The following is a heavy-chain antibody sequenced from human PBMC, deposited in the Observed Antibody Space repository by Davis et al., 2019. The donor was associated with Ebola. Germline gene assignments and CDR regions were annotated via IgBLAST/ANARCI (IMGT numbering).Heavy chain of an antibody. J-gene: IGHJ3*02. V-gene: IGHV3-48*02. Sequence: GESLKISCGISGFSFSSYSMNWVRQAPGKGLEWVAYIRSYGDTIHYADSVKGRFTICRDTAKNSLYLQMNSLRDEDTAMYYCARDPHALDMWGQGTMVTVSS. CDR2: IRSYGDTI. CDR1: GFSFSSYS. CDR3: ARDPHALDM.